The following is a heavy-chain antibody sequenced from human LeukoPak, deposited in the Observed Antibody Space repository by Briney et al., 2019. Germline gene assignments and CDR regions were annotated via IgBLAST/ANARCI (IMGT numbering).Heavy chain of an antibody. V-gene: IGHV3-43*02. CDR3: AKDISRNFVVVPAADY. J-gene: IGHJ4*02. D-gene: IGHD2-2*01. CDR2: ISGDGGST. CDR1: GFTFDDYA. Sequence: GGSLRLSCAASGFTFDDYAMHWVRQPPGKSLEWVSLISGDGGSTYYAYSVKGRFTVSRDNSKNSLYLQMNSLRTEDTALYYCAKDISRNFVVVPAADYWGQGTLVTVSS.